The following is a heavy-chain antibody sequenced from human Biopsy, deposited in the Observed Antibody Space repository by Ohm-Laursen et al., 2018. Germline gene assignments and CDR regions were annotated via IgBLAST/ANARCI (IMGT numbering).Heavy chain of an antibody. CDR3: ASYSHHYYDFDY. D-gene: IGHD3-16*01. V-gene: IGHV4-61*01. J-gene: IGHJ4*02. Sequence: NLSLTCAVSGGSVNSDSSYWSWIRQPPGKGLEWIGYISYSGSTKYNPSLKSPVTISVDTSKNQFSLKLSSVTAADTAVYYCASYSHHYYDFDYWGQGTLVTVSS. CDR2: ISYSGST. CDR1: GGSVNSDSSY.